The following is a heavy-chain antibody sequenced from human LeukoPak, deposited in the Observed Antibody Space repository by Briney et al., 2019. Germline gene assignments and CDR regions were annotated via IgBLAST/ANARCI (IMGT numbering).Heavy chain of an antibody. CDR3: AVNIVVVPAASFDY. CDR2: IYHSGST. J-gene: IGHJ4*02. V-gene: IGHV4-38-2*01. Sequence: SDTLSLTCAVSGYSISSGYYWGWIRQPPGKGLEWIGSIYHSGSTYYNPSLKSRVTISVDTSKNQFSLKLSSVTAADTAVYYCAVNIVVVPAASFDYWGQGTLVTVSS. CDR1: GYSISSGYY. D-gene: IGHD2-2*01.